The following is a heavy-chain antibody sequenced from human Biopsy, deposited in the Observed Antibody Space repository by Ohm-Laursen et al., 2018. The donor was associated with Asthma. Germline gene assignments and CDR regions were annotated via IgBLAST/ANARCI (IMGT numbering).Heavy chain of an antibody. Sequence: TLSLTCAVYGGSFSAYYWSWIRQPPGKGLEWIAEINHSGGTNYNPSLKSRVTMSVDTSKNQLFLNLSSVTAADTAVYYYARAASTTVFWSGYSHNWFDPWGQGTLVTVSS. CDR1: GGSFSAYY. CDR3: ARAASTTVFWSGYSHNWFDP. D-gene: IGHD3-3*01. V-gene: IGHV4-34*01. CDR2: INHSGGT. J-gene: IGHJ5*02.